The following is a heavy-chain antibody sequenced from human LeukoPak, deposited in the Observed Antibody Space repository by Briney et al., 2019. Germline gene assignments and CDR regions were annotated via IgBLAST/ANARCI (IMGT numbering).Heavy chain of an antibody. D-gene: IGHD3-16*01. V-gene: IGHV3-30*18. CDR3: AKGGDH. Sequence: GGSLRLSCAASGFTFSNYAMHWVRQAPGKGLEWVALISFDGSNKYYADSVKGRFTISRDNSKNTLYLQMNSLRAEDTAVYYCAKGGDHWGQGTLVTVSS. J-gene: IGHJ4*02. CDR2: ISFDGSNK. CDR1: GFTFSNYA.